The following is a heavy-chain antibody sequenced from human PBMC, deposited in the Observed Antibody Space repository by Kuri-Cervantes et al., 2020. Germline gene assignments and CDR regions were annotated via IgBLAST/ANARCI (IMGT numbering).Heavy chain of an antibody. D-gene: IGHD5-12*01. V-gene: IGHV3-30*01. CDR1: GFTFGSYA. J-gene: IGHJ4*02. CDR2: ISYDGSNK. Sequence: GESLKISCAASGFTFGSYAMHWVRQAPGKGLEWVAVISYDGSNKYYADSVKGRFTISRDNSKNTLYLQMNSLRAEDTAVYYCAIDSGGYAEHYWGQGTLVTVSS. CDR3: AIDSGGYAEHY.